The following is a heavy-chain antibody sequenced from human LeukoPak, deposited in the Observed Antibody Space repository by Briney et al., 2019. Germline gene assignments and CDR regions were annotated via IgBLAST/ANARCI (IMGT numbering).Heavy chain of an antibody. CDR2: NYYSGDT. J-gene: IGHJ5*02. V-gene: IGHV4-59*01. CDR1: GGSISNSY. Sequence: SETLSLTCTVSGGSISNSYWTWIRQPPERGLEWSGHNYYSGDTNYKPSLKNRVTLSVHTSRNQLSLQLSSVTTADTAVYYCVRGPYGASISKWFDPWGQGTLVIVSS. CDR3: VRGPYGASISKWFDP. D-gene: IGHD4/OR15-4a*01.